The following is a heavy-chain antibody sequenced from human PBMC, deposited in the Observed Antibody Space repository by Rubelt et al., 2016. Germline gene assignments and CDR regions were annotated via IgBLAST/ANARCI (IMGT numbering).Heavy chain of an antibody. J-gene: IGHJ6*02. D-gene: IGHD4/OR15-4a*01. V-gene: IGHV1-24*01. CDR2: FDPEDGET. Sequence: QAPGKGLEWMGGFDPEDGETIYAQTFQGRVTLTTDTSTSTAYMELRSLRSDDTAVYYCARLWSSYRTEPPPGMDVWGQGTTVTVSS. CDR3: ARLWSSYRTEPPPGMDV.